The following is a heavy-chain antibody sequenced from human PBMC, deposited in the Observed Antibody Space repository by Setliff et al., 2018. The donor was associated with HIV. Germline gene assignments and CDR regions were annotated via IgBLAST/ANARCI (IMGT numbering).Heavy chain of an antibody. D-gene: IGHD2-2*01. J-gene: IGHJ6*03. CDR2: MNPNSGDT. Sequence: ASVKVSCKASGYTFTSCDIHWVRQATGQGLEWMGWMNPNSGDTGYAQKFQGRVSMTRNTSTGTAYMELSILRSEDTAVYYCARWVPYWSTTSRYHWLFHYMDVWGKGTTVTVSS. CDR3: ARWVPYWSTTSRYHWLFHYMDV. V-gene: IGHV1-8*02. CDR1: GYTFTSCD.